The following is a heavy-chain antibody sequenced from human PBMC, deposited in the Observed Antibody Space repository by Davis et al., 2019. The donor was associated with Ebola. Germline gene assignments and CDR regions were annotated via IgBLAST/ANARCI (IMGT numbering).Heavy chain of an antibody. J-gene: IGHJ4*02. CDR2: ISSSSSTI. CDR1: GFTFSSYS. D-gene: IGHD3-3*01. CDR3: ARGQGSYDFWSGYYTAYFDY. Sequence: GESLKISCAASGFTFSSYSMNWVRQAPGKGLEWVSYISSSSSTIYYADSVKGRFTISRDNAKNSLYLQMNSLRAEDTAVYYCARGQGSYDFWSGYYTAYFDYWGQGTLVTVSS. V-gene: IGHV3-48*01.